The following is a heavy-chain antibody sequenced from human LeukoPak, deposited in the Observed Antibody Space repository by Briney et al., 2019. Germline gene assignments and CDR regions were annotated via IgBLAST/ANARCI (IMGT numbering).Heavy chain of an antibody. V-gene: IGHV3-23*01. CDR1: GFTFSSYA. J-gene: IGHJ4*02. CDR2: ISGSGGST. D-gene: IGHD3-16*02. Sequence: PGGSLRLSCAASGFTFSSYAMSWVRQAPGKGLEWVSAISGSGGSTYYADSVKGRFTISRDNSKDTLYLQMNSLRAEDTAVSYCAITFGGVIAMGLDYWGQGTLVTVSS. CDR3: AITFGGVIAMGLDY.